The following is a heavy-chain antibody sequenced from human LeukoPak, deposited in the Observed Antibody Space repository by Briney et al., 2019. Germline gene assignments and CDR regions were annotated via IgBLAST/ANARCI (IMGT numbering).Heavy chain of an antibody. CDR3: ARQGYCSSTSCYGPHNFDY. Sequence: PSETLSLTCAVSGYSISSGYYWGWIRQPPGKGLEWIGSIYHSGSTYYNPSLKSRVTISVDTSKNQFSLKLSSVTAVDTAVYYCARQGYCSSTSCYGPHNFDYWGQGTLVTVSS. J-gene: IGHJ4*02. CDR2: IYHSGST. V-gene: IGHV4-38-2*01. D-gene: IGHD2-2*01. CDR1: GYSISSGYY.